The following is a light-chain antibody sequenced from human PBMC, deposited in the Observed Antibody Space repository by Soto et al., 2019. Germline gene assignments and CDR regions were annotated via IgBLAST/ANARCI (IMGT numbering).Light chain of an antibody. Sequence: QSVLTQPASVSGSPGQSITISCTGTSSDVGGYNYVSWYQQHPGKAPKLMIYEVSNRPSGVSNRFSGSKSGNTASLTISGLKDEDEADYYCSSYTSRSTQVLGTGTK. CDR3: SSYTSRSTQV. CDR1: SSDVGGYNY. V-gene: IGLV2-14*01. J-gene: IGLJ1*01. CDR2: EVS.